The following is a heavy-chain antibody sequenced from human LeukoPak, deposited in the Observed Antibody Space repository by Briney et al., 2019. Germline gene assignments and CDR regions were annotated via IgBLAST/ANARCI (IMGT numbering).Heavy chain of an antibody. D-gene: IGHD6-6*01. CDR3: ARDWGVGGRPGYMDV. V-gene: IGHV4-61*08. J-gene: IGHJ6*03. Sequence: SETLSLTCAVSGGSISSGGYSWRWIRQPPGKGLEWIVYIYYSGNTNYNPSLKSRVTILVDTSKNQVSLKLSSVTAADTAVYFCARDWGVGGRPGYMDVWGKGTTVTVSS. CDR2: IYYSGNT. CDR1: GGSISSGGYS.